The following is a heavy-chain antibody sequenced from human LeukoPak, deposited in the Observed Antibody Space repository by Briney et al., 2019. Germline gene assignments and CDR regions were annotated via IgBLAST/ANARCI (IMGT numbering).Heavy chain of an antibody. D-gene: IGHD1-26*01. CDR1: GFTFSSYA. Sequence: PGGSLRLSCAASGFTFSSYAMSWVRQAPGKGLEWVSAISGSGGSTYYADSVKGRFTLSRDNSKNTLYLQMNSLRAEDTAVYYCAKQQWESIVGATCFDYWGQGTLVTVSS. J-gene: IGHJ4*02. CDR2: ISGSGGST. V-gene: IGHV3-23*01. CDR3: AKQQWESIVGATCFDY.